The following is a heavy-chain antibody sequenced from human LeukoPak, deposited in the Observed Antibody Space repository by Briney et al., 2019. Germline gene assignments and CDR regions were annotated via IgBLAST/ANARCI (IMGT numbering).Heavy chain of an antibody. D-gene: IGHD3-22*01. Sequence: SETLSLTCTVSGGSISNYWSWIRQPAGKGLEWIGRIYISGSTNYNPSLKSRVTMSVDTSKNQFSLKLSSVTAADTAVYYCARGGAYYYDSSGYSLGYWGQGTLVTVSS. CDR2: IYISGST. CDR3: ARGGAYYYDSSGYSLGY. J-gene: IGHJ4*02. CDR1: GGSISNY. V-gene: IGHV4-4*07.